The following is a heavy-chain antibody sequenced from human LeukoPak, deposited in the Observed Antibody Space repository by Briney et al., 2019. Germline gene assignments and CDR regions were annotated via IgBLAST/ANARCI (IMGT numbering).Heavy chain of an antibody. D-gene: IGHD3-3*01. V-gene: IGHV3-23*01. J-gene: IGHJ4*02. CDR2: ISGSGGST. CDR3: AKGITIFGVVIIREYYFDY. CDR1: GFTFSSYA. Sequence: GGSLRLSCAASGFTFSSYAMSWVRQAPGKGLEWVSAISGSGGSTYYADSVKGRFTISRDNSKNTLYLQMNSLRAEDTAVYYCAKGITIFGVVIIREYYFDYWGQGTLVTVSS.